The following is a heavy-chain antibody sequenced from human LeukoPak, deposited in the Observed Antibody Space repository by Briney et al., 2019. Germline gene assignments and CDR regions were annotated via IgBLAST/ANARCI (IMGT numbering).Heavy chain of an antibody. CDR2: IYLGDSDT. D-gene: IGHD3-3*01. CDR1: GYSFSTYW. CDR3: ARLRDFWSGYYFDY. J-gene: IGHJ4*02. V-gene: IGHV5-51*01. Sequence: GESLKISCKGSGYSFSTYWIGGVRQMPGKGLEWMGIIYLGDSDTRYSPAFQDQVTISADKSIGTAYLQWNSLKTSDTAMYYCARLRDFWSGYYFDYWGQGTLVTVSS.